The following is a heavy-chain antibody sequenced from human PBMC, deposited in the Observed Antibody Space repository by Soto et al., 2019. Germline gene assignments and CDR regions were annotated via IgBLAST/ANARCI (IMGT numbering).Heavy chain of an antibody. D-gene: IGHD2-2*01. CDR1: GFTFSSYA. CDR2: ISGSGGST. CDR3: AKRYCSSTSCPNYYYYYYMDV. J-gene: IGHJ6*03. V-gene: IGHV3-23*01. Sequence: HPGGSLRLSCAASGFTFSSYAMSWVRQAPGKGLEWVSAISGSGGSTYYADSVKGRFTISRDNSKNTLYLQMNSLRAEDTAVYYCAKRYCSSTSCPNYYYYYYMDVWGKGTTVTVSS.